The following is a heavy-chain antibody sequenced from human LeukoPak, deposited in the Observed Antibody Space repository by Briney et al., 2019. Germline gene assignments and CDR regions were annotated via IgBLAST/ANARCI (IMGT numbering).Heavy chain of an antibody. CDR3: ATDSTGYPQYDAFDI. Sequence: GASVKVSCKVSGYTLTDYYMHWVQQAPGKGLEWMGLVDPEDGETIYAEKFQGRVTITADTSTDTAYMELSSLRSEDTAVYYCATDSTGYPQYDAFDIWGQGTMVTVSS. CDR2: VDPEDGET. D-gene: IGHD1-14*01. V-gene: IGHV1-69-2*01. J-gene: IGHJ3*02. CDR1: GYTLTDYY.